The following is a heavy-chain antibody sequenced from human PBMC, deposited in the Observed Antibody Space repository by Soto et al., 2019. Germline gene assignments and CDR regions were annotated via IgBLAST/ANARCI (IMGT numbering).Heavy chain of an antibody. J-gene: IGHJ4*02. Sequence: SETLSLTCAVYGGSLSGYYWSWIRQPPGKALEWIGEINYSGNTNYNPSLKSRVTISVDTSKNQLFLNLTSVTAADTAMYYCARHHVRGRTIAGAAEFWGQGTLITVSS. CDR2: INYSGNT. CDR1: GGSLSGYY. V-gene: IGHV4-34*01. CDR3: ARHHVRGRTIAGAAEF. D-gene: IGHD1-26*01.